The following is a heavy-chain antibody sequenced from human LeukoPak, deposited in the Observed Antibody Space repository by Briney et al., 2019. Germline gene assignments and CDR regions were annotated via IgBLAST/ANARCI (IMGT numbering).Heavy chain of an antibody. Sequence: GGSLRLSCAVSGFTFSSYAMTWVRQAPGKGLEWVSAINGGGGNTYYADSVKGRFTISRDNSKNSLYLQMNGLRAEDTAVYYCGEGRKGAWFPNYWGQGTLVTVSS. CDR1: GFTFSSYA. CDR3: GEGRKGAWFPNY. CDR2: INGGGGNT. J-gene: IGHJ4*02. D-gene: IGHD3-10*01. V-gene: IGHV3-23*01.